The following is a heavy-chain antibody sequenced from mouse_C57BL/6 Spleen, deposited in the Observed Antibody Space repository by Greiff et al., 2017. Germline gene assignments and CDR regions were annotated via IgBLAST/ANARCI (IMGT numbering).Heavy chain of an antibody. CDR1: GFNIKDYY. V-gene: IGHV14-2*01. J-gene: IGHJ2*01. D-gene: IGHD1-1*01. CDR2: IDPEDGET. Sequence: DVKLQESGAELVKPGASVKLSCTASGFNIKDYYMHWVKQRTEQGLEWIGRIDPEDGETKYAPKFQGKATITADTSSNTAYLQLSSLTSEDTAVYYCASSIYGSSPFDYWGQGTTLTVSS. CDR3: ASSIYGSSPFDY.